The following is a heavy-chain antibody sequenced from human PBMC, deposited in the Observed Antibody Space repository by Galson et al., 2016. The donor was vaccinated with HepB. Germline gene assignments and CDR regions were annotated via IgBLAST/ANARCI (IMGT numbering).Heavy chain of an antibody. CDR2: ISTDGSST. Sequence: SLRLSCAASEFTFSGYAMHWVRQAPGKGLEYVSSISTDGSSTCYADSVKDRFIISRDNSKSTVYLQMSNLRVEDTAVYYCVKVKDPWGQGTLVTVSS. CDR1: EFTFSGYA. V-gene: IGHV3-64D*09. CDR3: VKVKDP. J-gene: IGHJ5*02.